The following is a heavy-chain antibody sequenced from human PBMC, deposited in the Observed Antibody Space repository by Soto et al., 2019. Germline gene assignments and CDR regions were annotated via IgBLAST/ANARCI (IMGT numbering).Heavy chain of an antibody. J-gene: IGHJ4*02. V-gene: IGHV1-18*01. CDR3: ARDGRKGGNCDY. D-gene: IGHD1-1*01. Sequence: QVQLVQSGAEVKKPGASVKVSCKASGYTFNSYGISWVRQAPGQGLEWMGWISVYNGNTNYAQKVQGRVTMTPDTSTSTANKELRSLRSDDTAVDDRARDGRKGGNCDYWGQGTAVTVSS. CDR1: GYTFNSYG. CDR2: ISVYNGNT.